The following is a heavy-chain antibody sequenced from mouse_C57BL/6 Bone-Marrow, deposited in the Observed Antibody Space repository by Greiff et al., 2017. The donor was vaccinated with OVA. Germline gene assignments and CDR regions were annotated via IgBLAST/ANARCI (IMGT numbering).Heavy chain of an antibody. Sequence: LQESGTELVKPGASVKLSCKASGYTFTSYWMHWVKQRPGQGLEWIGNINPSNGGTNYNEKFKSKATLTVDKSSSTAYMQRSSLTSEDSAVYYCASGYYTEAWFAYWGQGTLVTVSA. J-gene: IGHJ3*01. V-gene: IGHV1-53*01. CDR2: INPSNGGT. CDR1: GYTFTSYW. CDR3: ASGYYTEAWFAY. D-gene: IGHD1-1*01.